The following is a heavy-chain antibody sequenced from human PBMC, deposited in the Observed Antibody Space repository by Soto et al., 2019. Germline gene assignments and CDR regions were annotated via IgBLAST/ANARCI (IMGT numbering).Heavy chain of an antibody. J-gene: IGHJ4*02. CDR3: TQDENGNALAY. Sequence: QVQLVQSGAEVKKPGSSVKGSCKASGGTFSRYTISWVRQAPGQGLEWMGGIIPIFGAAKYAQTFQDNVTVTADESTSTAYMELSSLRDEDTAVYYCTQDENGNALAYWGQGTLVTVSS. CDR1: GGTFSRYT. CDR2: IIPIFGAA. D-gene: IGHD3-16*01. V-gene: IGHV1-69*01.